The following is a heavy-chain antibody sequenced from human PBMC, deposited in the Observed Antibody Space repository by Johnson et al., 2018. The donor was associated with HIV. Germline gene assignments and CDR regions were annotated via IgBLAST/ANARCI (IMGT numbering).Heavy chain of an antibody. CDR2: IYSGGST. D-gene: IGHD3-10*01. CDR3: AIAYGSGTAAGRKDAFDI. Sequence: VQLVETGGGLIQPVGSLRLSCAASGFTVSSNYMSWVRQAPGKGLEWVSVIYSGGSTYYADSVKGRFTISRDNSKNTLYLQMNSLRAEDTAVYYCAIAYGSGTAAGRKDAFDIWGQGTMVTVSS. J-gene: IGHJ3*02. V-gene: IGHV3-53*02. CDR1: GFTVSSNY.